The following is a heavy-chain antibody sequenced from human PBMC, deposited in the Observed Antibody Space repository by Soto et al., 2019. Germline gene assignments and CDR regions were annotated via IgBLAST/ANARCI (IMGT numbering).Heavy chain of an antibody. J-gene: IGHJ6*01. Sequence: SRRRSCLFSVCSFYHCCMHLFRQAPVKCLEWVSGISWNCDKTDYADSLKGRFTISRDNAKNSLFLQMNSLRAEDTALYYCVKDRSGVPHHEGGLEVWGQGTAVNVSS. CDR1: VCSFYHCC. CDR2: ISWNCDKT. V-gene: IGHV3-9*01. CDR3: VKDRSGVPHHEGGLEV. D-gene: IGHD1-26*01.